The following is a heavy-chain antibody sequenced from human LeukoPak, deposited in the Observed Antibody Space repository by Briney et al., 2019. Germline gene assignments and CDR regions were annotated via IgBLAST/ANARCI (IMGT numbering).Heavy chain of an antibody. D-gene: IGHD6-13*01. CDR1: GFTFSDYY. CDR3: ARDPIAAAIDY. J-gene: IGHJ4*02. CDR2: ISSSGSYT. Sequence: GGSLRLSCAASGFTFSDYYMSWIRQAPGKGLEWVSYISSSGSYTNYADSVKGRFTISRDNAKNSLYLQMNSLRAEDTAVYYCARDPIAAAIDYWGQGTLVTVSS. V-gene: IGHV3-11*06.